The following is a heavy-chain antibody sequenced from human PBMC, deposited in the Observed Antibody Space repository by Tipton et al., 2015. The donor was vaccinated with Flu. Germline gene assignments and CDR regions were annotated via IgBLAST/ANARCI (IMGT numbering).Heavy chain of an antibody. D-gene: IGHD2-15*01. CDR2: LSYNGRT. V-gene: IGHV4-59*12. Sequence: PSLTCTVSGGSISSDYWSWIRQPPGKKLEWMGYLSYNGRTNYNPSLKSRVTMSVDTSKNQISLNLTSVSAADTAVYYCARLGNIGVGAAAFDSWGQGTLVPVSS. CDR3: ARLGNIGVGAAAFDS. J-gene: IGHJ4*02. CDR1: GGSISSDY.